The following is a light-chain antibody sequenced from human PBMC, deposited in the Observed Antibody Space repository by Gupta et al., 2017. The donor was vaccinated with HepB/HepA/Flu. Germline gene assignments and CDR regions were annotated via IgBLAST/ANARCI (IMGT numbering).Light chain of an antibody. Sequence: DIQMTQSPSSLSASVGDRVTITCRASQSISSYLNWYQQKPGKAPKLLIYAASSLQSAVLSRFSGRGSATAFTITIISMLPPDFTTSYCYQRYGTPPTFGPGTKVEIK. CDR2: AAS. CDR1: QSISSY. J-gene: IGKJ1*01. CDR3: YQRYGTPPT. V-gene: IGKV1-39*01.